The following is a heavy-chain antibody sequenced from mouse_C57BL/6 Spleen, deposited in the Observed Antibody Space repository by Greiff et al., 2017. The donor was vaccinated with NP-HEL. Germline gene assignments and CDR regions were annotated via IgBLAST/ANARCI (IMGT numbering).Heavy chain of an antibody. CDR1: GYSITSGYY. CDR2: ISYDGSN. Sequence: EVKLVESGPGLVKPSQSLSLTCSVTGYSITSGYYWNWIRQFPGNKLEWMGYISYDGSNNYNPSLKNRISITRDTSKNQFFLKLNSVTTEDTATYYCARPYYYGSSDWYFDVWGTGTTVTVSS. CDR3: ARPYYYGSSDWYFDV. D-gene: IGHD1-1*01. J-gene: IGHJ1*03. V-gene: IGHV3-6*01.